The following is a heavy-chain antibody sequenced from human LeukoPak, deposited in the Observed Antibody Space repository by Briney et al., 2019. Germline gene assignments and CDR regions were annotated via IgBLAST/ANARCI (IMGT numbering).Heavy chain of an antibody. D-gene: IGHD2-21*02. Sequence: PSETLSLTCTVSGGSISSYYWSWIRQPPGKGLEWIGYIYYSGSTNYNPSLKSRVTISVDRSKNQFSLKLSSVTAADTAVYYCAGSDEVVTALDYWGQGTLVTVSS. J-gene: IGHJ4*02. CDR1: GGSISSYY. CDR2: IYYSGST. CDR3: AGSDEVVTALDY. V-gene: IGHV4-59*01.